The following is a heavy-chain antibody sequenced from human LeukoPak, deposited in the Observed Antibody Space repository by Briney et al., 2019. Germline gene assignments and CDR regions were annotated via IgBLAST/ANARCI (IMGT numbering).Heavy chain of an antibody. V-gene: IGHV4-59*01. Sequence: SETLSLTCSVSGDSISSYYWSWIRQPPGKGLEWIGYIYYSGNTKYNPSLKSRVTISVDTSRNQFSLKLSSVTAADTAVYYCARGRYCSGGYCYWYFDPWGRGTLVTVSS. D-gene: IGHD2-15*01. CDR3: ARGRYCSGGYCYWYFDP. CDR1: GDSISSYY. J-gene: IGHJ2*01. CDR2: IYYSGNT.